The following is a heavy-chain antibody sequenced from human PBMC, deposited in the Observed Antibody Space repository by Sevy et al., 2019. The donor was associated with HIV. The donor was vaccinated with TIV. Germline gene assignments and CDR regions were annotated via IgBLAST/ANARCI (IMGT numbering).Heavy chain of an antibody. V-gene: IGHV3-30*18. Sequence: GGSLRLSCAASGFTFSSFGMHWVRQAPGKGLELVSFISYDGSNKKYADSVKGRLTVSRDKSKNTLYLQMNSLRAEDTAVYYCAKDLDYFDSSAGPSSLIYNYYYGLEDWGPGTTVTVSS. D-gene: IGHD3-22*01. CDR1: GFTFSSFG. CDR2: ISYDGSNK. J-gene: IGHJ6*02. CDR3: AKDLDYFDSSAGPSSLIYNYYYGLED.